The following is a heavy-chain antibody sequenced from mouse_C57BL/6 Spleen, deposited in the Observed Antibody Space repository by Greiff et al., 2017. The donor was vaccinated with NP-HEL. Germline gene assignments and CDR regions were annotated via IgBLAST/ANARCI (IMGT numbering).Heavy chain of an antibody. CDR1: GYTFTSYW. Sequence: QVQLQQPGAELVRPGTSVKLSCKASGYTFTSYWMHWVKQRPGQGLEWIGVIDPSDSYTNYNQKFKGKATLTVDTSSSTAYMQLSSLTSEDSAVSCCARRGGNYDFDDWGKGTTLTVSS. V-gene: IGHV1-59*01. CDR3: ARRGGNYDFDD. D-gene: IGHD2-1*01. CDR2: IDPSDSYT. J-gene: IGHJ2*01.